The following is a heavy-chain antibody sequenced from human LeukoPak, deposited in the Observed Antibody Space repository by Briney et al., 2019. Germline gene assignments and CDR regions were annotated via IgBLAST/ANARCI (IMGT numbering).Heavy chain of an antibody. CDR3: AGAPVGTWFGESVHYFDL. Sequence: SETLSLTCSFSGVSISTYYWNWIRQPPGKGLEWIGYTYYSGSASYNPSLKSRVTMSVDRSKNQFSLKMKSVTAADTAVYYCAGAPVGTWFGESVHYFDLWGRGTLVTVSS. J-gene: IGHJ2*01. V-gene: IGHV4-59*01. CDR1: GVSISTYY. D-gene: IGHD3-10*01. CDR2: TYYSGSA.